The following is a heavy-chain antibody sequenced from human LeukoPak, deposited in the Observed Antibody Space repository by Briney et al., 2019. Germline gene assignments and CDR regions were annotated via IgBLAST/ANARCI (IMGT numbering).Heavy chain of an antibody. CDR3: ARENRGQTYGSLLDY. V-gene: IGHV4-34*01. CDR2: INHSGST. J-gene: IGHJ4*02. Sequence: SETLSLTCAVYGGSFSGYYWSWIRQPPGKGLEWIGEINHSGSTNYNPSLKSRVTMSLDTSKNEFSLKLSSLTAADTAMYFCARENRGQTYGSLLDYWGQGTLVTVSS. D-gene: IGHD4-17*01. CDR1: GGSFSGYY.